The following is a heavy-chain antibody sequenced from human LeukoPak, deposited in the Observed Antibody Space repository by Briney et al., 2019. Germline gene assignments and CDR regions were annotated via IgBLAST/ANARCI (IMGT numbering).Heavy chain of an antibody. D-gene: IGHD5-18*01. CDR2: IWYDGSDQ. Sequence: QPGGSLRLSCAASGFTFSNFGMRWVRQAPGKGLEWVAVIWYDGSDQSYADSVKGRFTISRDNSKNTLFLQMDRLRAEVTAVYYCVREDTAMSPNSFDVWGQGTMVTVSS. CDR1: GFTFSNFG. CDR3: VREDTAMSPNSFDV. J-gene: IGHJ3*01. V-gene: IGHV3-33*01.